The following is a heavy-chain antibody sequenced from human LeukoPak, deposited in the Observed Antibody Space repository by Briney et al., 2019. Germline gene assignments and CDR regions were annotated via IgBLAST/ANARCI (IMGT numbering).Heavy chain of an antibody. D-gene: IGHD3-3*01. CDR3: ARGFGEWLLSTYFDY. Sequence: ASVKVSCKASGYTFTSYGISWVRQAPGQGLEWMGWISAYNGNTNYAQKLQGRVTMTTDTSTSTAYMELRSLRSDDTAVYYCARGFGEWLLSTYFDYWGQGTLVTVSS. J-gene: IGHJ4*02. V-gene: IGHV1-18*01. CDR1: GYTFTSYG. CDR2: ISAYNGNT.